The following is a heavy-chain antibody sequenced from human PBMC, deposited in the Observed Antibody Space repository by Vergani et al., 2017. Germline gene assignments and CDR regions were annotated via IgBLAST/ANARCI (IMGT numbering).Heavy chain of an antibody. CDR2: ISGSGGST. D-gene: IGHD1-1*01. CDR3: AKGGSTGTNYYYYYYYMDV. J-gene: IGHJ6*03. CDR1: GFTFSSYA. V-gene: IGHV3-23*01. Sequence: EVQLLESGGGLVQPGGSLRLSCAASGFTFSSYAMSWVRQAPGEGLEWVSAISGSGGSTYYADSVKGRFTISRDNSKNTLYLQMNSLRAEDTAVYYCAKGGSTGTNYYYYYYYMDVWGKGTTVTVSS.